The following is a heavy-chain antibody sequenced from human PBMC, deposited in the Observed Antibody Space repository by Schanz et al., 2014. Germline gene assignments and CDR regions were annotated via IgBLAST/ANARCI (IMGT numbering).Heavy chain of an antibody. CDR3: ARAKRFGDMDV. CDR1: GYTFVSYS. Sequence: QVQLVQSGAEVKKPGASVKVSCKASGYTFVSYSMHWVRQAPGLGLEWMGIINPSGGGTSYALRFQDRVTVTRDRSTSTAYMELRNLRSDDTAVYYCARAKRFGDMDVWGQGTTVTVSS. CDR2: INPSGGGT. J-gene: IGHJ6*02. D-gene: IGHD3-10*01. V-gene: IGHV1-46*01.